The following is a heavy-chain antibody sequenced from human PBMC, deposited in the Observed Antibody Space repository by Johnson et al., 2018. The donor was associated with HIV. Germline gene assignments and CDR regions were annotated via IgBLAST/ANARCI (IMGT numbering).Heavy chain of an antibody. D-gene: IGHD6-13*01. Sequence: VQLVESGGGLVQPGGSLRLSCAASGFTVSSNYMSWVRQAPGKGLEWVSVIYRGGSIYYADSVKGRFTISRDNAKNSLYLQMNSLRAEDTAVYYCARDGGIAATDAFDIWGQGTMVTVSS. V-gene: IGHV3-66*02. J-gene: IGHJ3*02. CDR2: IYRGGSI. CDR3: ARDGGIAATDAFDI. CDR1: GFTVSSNY.